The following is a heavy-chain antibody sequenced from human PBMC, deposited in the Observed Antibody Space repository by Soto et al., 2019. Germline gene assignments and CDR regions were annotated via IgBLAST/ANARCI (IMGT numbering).Heavy chain of an antibody. V-gene: IGHV3-23*01. CDR3: AKDLLREKHYSGYDSYDY. D-gene: IGHD5-12*01. Sequence: GGSLRLSCAASGFTFSSYAMSWVRQAPGKGLEWVSAISGSGGSTYYADSVKGRFTISRDNSKNTLYLQMNSLRAEDTAVYYCAKDLLREKHYSGYDSYDYWGQGTLVTVSS. CDR2: ISGSGGST. J-gene: IGHJ4*02. CDR1: GFTFSSYA.